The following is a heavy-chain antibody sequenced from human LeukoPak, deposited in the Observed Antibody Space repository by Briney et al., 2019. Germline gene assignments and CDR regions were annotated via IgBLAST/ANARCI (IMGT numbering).Heavy chain of an antibody. V-gene: IGHV4-34*01. CDR1: GGSFSGYY. CDR2: ISHSGST. J-gene: IGHJ4*02. CDR3: ASRRYSSGYDY. Sequence: SETLSLTCAVYGGSFSGYYWSWIRQPPGKGLEWIGEISHSGSTNYNPSLKSRVTISVDTSKNQFSLKLSSVTAADTAVYYCASRRYSSGYDYWGQGTLVTVSS. D-gene: IGHD6-19*01.